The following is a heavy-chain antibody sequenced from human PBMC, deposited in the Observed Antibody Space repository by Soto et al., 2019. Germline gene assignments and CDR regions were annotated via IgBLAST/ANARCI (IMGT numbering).Heavy chain of an antibody. CDR1: GFTFSSYA. CDR3: ARAPMTHDFPYYFDQ. V-gene: IGHV3-23*01. Sequence: EVQLLESGGGLVQPGGSLRLTCAASGFTFSSYAMSWVRQAPGKGLEWVSAISGSGGSTYYADSVKGRFTISRDSSKDTLYLQMNSLRAEDTAVYYCARAPMTHDFPYYFDQWGQGTLVTVSS. J-gene: IGHJ4*02. CDR2: ISGSGGST. D-gene: IGHD3-3*01.